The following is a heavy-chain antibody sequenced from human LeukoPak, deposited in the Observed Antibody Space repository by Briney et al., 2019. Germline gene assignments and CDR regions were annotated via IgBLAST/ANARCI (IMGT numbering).Heavy chain of an antibody. J-gene: IGHJ4*02. CDR3: ARGSPTGTMIVVVITPFDY. CDR2: INPNSGGT. D-gene: IGHD3-22*01. V-gene: IGHV1-2*02. CDR1: GYTFTGYY. Sequence: ASVKVSCKASGYTFTGYYMHWVRQAPGQGLEWMGWINPNSGGTNYAQKFQGRVTMTRDTSISTAYMELSRLRSDDTAVYYCARGSPTGTMIVVVITPFDYWGQGTLITVSS.